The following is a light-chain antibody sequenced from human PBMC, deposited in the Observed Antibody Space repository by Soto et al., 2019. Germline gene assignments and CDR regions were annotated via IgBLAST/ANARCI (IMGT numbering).Light chain of an antibody. CDR1: QSVTSN. Sequence: EIVMTQSPDTLYVSPGEKATLSCRASQSVTSNLAWYQQKPGQAPRLLIYDASTRATGLPDRFSGSGSGTEFTLTISSLQSEDFAVYYCQQYNDRPRTFGQGTKVEIK. CDR2: DAS. V-gene: IGKV3-15*01. CDR3: QQYNDRPRT. J-gene: IGKJ1*01.